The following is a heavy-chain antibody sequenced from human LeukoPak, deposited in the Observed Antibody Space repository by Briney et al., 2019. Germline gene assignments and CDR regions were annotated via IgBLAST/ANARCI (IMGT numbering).Heavy chain of an antibody. V-gene: IGHV3-30-3*01. CDR2: ISYDGSNK. CDR3: ARFSSSSPGYFDY. J-gene: IGHJ4*02. CDR1: GFTFSSYA. Sequence: GGSLRLSCAASGFTFSSYAMHWVRQAPGKGLEWVAVISYDGSNKYYADSVKGRFTISRDNSKNTLYLQMNSLRAEGTAVYYCARFSSSSPGYFDYWGQGTLVTVSS. D-gene: IGHD6-6*01.